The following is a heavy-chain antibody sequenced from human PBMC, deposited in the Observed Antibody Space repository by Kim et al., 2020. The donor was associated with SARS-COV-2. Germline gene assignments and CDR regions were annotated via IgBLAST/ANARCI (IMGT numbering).Heavy chain of an antibody. V-gene: IGHV3-74*01. CDR3: VRGTSERPGIYY. CDR2: IDNEGSTI. CDR1: GFTFSSYW. Sequence: GGSLRLSCAASGFTFSSYWMHWVRQAPGKGLVWVSRIDNEGSTINYADSVKGRFTVSRDDARNTLYLQMNSLRAEDTAVYYCVRGTSERPGIYYWGQGTLVTVSS. J-gene: IGHJ4*02. D-gene: IGHD2-8*02.